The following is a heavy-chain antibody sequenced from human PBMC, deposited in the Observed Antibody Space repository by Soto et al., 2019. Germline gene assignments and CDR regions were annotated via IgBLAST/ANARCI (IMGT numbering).Heavy chain of an antibody. J-gene: IGHJ3*02. CDR2: ILVGGST. CDR3: AKATATGGGAFDI. V-gene: IGHV3-53*01. CDR1: GLTVSGKKY. Sequence: GGSLRLSCVASGLTVSGKKYMAWVRQAPGKGLEWVSTILVGGSTHYEDSVNGRFTISRDGSENTVYLQMNSLTAGDTAVYYCAKATATGGGAFDICGQGTMVTVSS. D-gene: IGHD2-8*02.